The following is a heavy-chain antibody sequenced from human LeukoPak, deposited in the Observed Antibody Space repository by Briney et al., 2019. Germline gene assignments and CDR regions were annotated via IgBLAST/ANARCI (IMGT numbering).Heavy chain of an antibody. J-gene: IGHJ6*02. CDR1: GGSISSYY. V-gene: IGHV4-59*08. CDR2: IYYSGST. Sequence: PSETLSLTCTVSGGSISSYYWTWIRQPPGKGLGWIGYIYYSGSTNYNPSLKSRVTISVDTSKNQFSLKLSSVTAADTAVYYCARRSYGSASPLRMDVWGQGTTVTVSS. CDR3: ARRSYGSASPLRMDV. D-gene: IGHD3-10*01.